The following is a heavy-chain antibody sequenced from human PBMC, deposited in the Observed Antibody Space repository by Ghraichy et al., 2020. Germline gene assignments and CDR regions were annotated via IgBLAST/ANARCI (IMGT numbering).Heavy chain of an antibody. D-gene: IGHD6-13*01. J-gene: IGHJ5*02. V-gene: IGHV3-7*01. CDR3: ARVTGMIAAGLGWFDP. CDR1: GFTFSSYW. Sequence: LSLTCAASGFTFSSYWMSWVRQASGKGLEWVANIKQDGSEKYYVDSVKGRFTISRDNAKNSLYLQMNSLRAEDTAVYYCARVTGMIAAGLGWFDPWGQGTLVTVSS. CDR2: IKQDGSEK.